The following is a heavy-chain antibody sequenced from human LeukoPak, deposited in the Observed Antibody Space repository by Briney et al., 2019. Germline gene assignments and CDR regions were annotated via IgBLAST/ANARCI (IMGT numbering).Heavy chain of an antibody. D-gene: IGHD3-9*01. CDR2: ISYDGSIK. CDR3: AKVYFDILTGYFRGPNFDY. CDR1: GFTFKNYG. J-gene: IGHJ4*02. Sequence: GGSLRLSCAASGFTFKNYGMHWVRQAPGKGLEWVAVISYDGSIKYYADSVKGRFTISRDNSKNTLYLQMDTLRAEDSAVYYCAKVYFDILTGYFRGPNFDYWGQGTLVTVSS. V-gene: IGHV3-30*18.